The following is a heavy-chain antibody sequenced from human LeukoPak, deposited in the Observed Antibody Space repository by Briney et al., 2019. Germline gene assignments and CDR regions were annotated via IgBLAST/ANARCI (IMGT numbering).Heavy chain of an antibody. Sequence: SETLSLTCAVYGGSFSGYYWSWIRQPPGKGLEWIGSIYYSGSTYYNPSLKSRVTISVDTSKNQFSLKLSSVTAADTAVYYCAKTLGSSGELDDYWGQGTLVTVSS. CDR3: AKTLGSSGELDDY. CDR1: GGSFSGYY. J-gene: IGHJ4*02. D-gene: IGHD6-19*01. CDR2: IYYSGST. V-gene: IGHV4-34*01.